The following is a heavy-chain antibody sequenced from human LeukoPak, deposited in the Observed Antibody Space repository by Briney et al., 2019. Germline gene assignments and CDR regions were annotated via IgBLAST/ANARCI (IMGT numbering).Heavy chain of an antibody. CDR2: IKQDGSEK. CDR1: GFTFSSYA. V-gene: IGHV3-7*01. D-gene: IGHD1-26*01. CDR3: ARGLLSSPYYFDY. J-gene: IGHJ4*02. Sequence: GGSLRLSCAASGFTFSSYAMHWVRQAPGKGLEWVANIKQDGSEKYYVDSVKGRFTISRDNAKNSLYLQMNSLRAEDTAVYYCARGLLSSPYYFDYWGQGTLVTVSS.